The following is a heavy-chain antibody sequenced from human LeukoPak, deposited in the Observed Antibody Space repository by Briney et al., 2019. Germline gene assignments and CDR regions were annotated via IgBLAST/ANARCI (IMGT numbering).Heavy chain of an antibody. D-gene: IGHD1-26*01. CDR2: IKPDESRI. J-gene: IGHJ3*02. CDR1: GPTFNRDW. V-gene: IGHV3-7*03. CDR3: ARLILWETSNAFDI. Sequence: GGSLRLSCTDSGPTFNRDWMGWLRQAPGKGLEWLAHIKPDESRIFYADSVKGRFALSRDNAKNSVHLQMNSLRAEDTAVYFCARLILWETSNAFDIWGQGTMVTVSS.